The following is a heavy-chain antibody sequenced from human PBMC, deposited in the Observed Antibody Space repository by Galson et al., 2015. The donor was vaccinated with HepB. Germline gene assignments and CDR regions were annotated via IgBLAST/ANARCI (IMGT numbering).Heavy chain of an antibody. CDR2: ISSSSSYI. J-gene: IGHJ3*02. Sequence: SLRLSCAASGFTFSSYSMNWVRQAPGKGLEWVSSISSSSSYIYYADSVKGRFTISRDNAKNSLYLQMNSLRAEDTAVYYCARDFVPSYSSTGKFAFDIWGQGTMVTVSS. CDR3: ARDFVPSYSSTGKFAFDI. D-gene: IGHD6-13*01. CDR1: GFTFSSYS. V-gene: IGHV3-21*01.